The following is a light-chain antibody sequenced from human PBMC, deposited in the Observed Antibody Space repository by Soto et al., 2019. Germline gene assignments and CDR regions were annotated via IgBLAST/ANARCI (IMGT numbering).Light chain of an antibody. CDR2: GAS. CDR1: QSVGNN. CDR3: QQYNNWLFLT. Sequence: EIVITQSPATLSVSPGERVTLSCRASQSVGNNLAWYKQKPGQAPRLLIYGASIRATGIPARFSGSGSGTEFTLTISSLQSVDFAVDYCQQYNNWLFLTFGGGTQLQSK. J-gene: IGKJ4*01. V-gene: IGKV3-15*01.